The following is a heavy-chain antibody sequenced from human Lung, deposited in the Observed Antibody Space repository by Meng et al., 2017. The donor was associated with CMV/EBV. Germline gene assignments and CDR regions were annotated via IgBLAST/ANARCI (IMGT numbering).Heavy chain of an antibody. D-gene: IGHD3-3*01. Sequence: GGSLRLXCAASGFTFSPYRMNWLRQAPGKGLEWVSSISGNGNYIYYTASVQGRFTISRDNAKNSVFLQMESLTADDTAVYYCARDFWQGQTHVWGQGSTVTVSS. CDR2: ISGNGNYI. CDR1: GFTFSPYR. CDR3: ARDFWQGQTHV. V-gene: IGHV3-21*01. J-gene: IGHJ6*02.